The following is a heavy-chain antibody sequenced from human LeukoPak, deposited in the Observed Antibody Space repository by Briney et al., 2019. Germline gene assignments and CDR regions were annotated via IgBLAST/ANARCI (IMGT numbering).Heavy chain of an antibody. CDR1: GGTFSSYA. V-gene: IGHV1-69*13. D-gene: IGHD2-2*01. CDR3: ARDSNPRRYCSSTSCPLGY. J-gene: IGHJ4*02. CDR2: IIPIFGTA. Sequence: SVKVSCKASGGTFSSYAISWMRQPPGQGLEWMGGIIPIFGTANYAQKFQGRVTITADESTSTAYMELSSLRSEDTAVYYCARDSNPRRYCSSTSCPLGYWGQGTLVTVSS.